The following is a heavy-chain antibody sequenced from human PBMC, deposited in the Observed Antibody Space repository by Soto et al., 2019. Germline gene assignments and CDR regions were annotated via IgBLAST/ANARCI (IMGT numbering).Heavy chain of an antibody. CDR2: ISSSGTGI. J-gene: IGHJ3*02. CDR3: ARAYSDAFDI. Sequence: QVQLVESGGGLVRPGGSLRLSCAASGFTFSDYYMTWIRQAPGKGLEWVSYISSSGTGIYYADSVKGRFTISRDNAKNSLFLQMSSLRAEDTAVYYCARAYSDAFDIWGQGTMVTVAS. V-gene: IGHV3-11*01. CDR1: GFTFSDYY. D-gene: IGHD2-15*01.